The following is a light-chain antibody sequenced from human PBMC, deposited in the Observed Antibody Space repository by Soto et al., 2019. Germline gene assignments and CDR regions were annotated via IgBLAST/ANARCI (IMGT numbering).Light chain of an antibody. V-gene: IGKV3-11*01. CDR2: DAS. CDR3: HQRSNWPPLT. Sequence: EIVLTQSPATLSLSPGERATLSCRASQSVSSYLAWYQQKPGQAPRLLIYDASNRATGIPARFSGSVSGTDFTLNISSLEPEDFAVYYCHQRSNWPPLTFGGGTKVEIK. CDR1: QSVSSY. J-gene: IGKJ4*01.